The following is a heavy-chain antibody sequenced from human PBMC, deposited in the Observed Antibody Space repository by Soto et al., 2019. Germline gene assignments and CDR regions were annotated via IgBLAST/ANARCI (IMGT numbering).Heavy chain of an antibody. D-gene: IGHD6-13*01. CDR2: INPNSGGT. Sequence: WASVKVSCKASGYTFTGYYIHWVRQAPGQGLEWMGWINPNSGGTNYAQKFQGRVTMTRDTSISTAYMELSRLRSDDTAVYYCARVFLRSGYSSSWYPIDYWGQGTLVTVSS. CDR3: ARVFLRSGYSSSWYPIDY. V-gene: IGHV1-2*02. J-gene: IGHJ4*02. CDR1: GYTFTGYY.